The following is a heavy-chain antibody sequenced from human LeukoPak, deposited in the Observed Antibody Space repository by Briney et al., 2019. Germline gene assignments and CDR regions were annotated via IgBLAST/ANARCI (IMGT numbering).Heavy chain of an antibody. Sequence: ASVKVSCKASDYTFTSYGISWVRQAPGQGLEWMGWISAYNGNTNYAQKFQGRVTMTTDTFTSTVYMGLRSLRSDDTAVYYCARGLDYYDKPIAYWGQGTLVTVSS. CDR2: ISAYNGNT. V-gene: IGHV1-18*01. CDR1: DYTFTSYG. J-gene: IGHJ4*02. D-gene: IGHD3-22*01. CDR3: ARGLDYYDKPIAY.